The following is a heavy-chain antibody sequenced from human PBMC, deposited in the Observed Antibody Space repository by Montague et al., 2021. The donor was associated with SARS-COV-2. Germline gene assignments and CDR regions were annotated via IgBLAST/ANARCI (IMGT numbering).Heavy chain of an antibody. CDR2: ISYNGRNK. V-gene: IGHV3-30*03. CDR1: GFTFSSYA. D-gene: IGHD5-18*01. CDR3: AREPKPVGYSYGYTFFDY. J-gene: IGHJ4*02. Sequence: SLSLSLAASGFTFSSYALHWVRQAPGKGPEWVAVISYNGRNKQFGDSVKGRATISRDNSKNTLYLQVDSLRNDDTAVYYCAREPKPVGYSYGYTFFDYWGQGTLVTVSS.